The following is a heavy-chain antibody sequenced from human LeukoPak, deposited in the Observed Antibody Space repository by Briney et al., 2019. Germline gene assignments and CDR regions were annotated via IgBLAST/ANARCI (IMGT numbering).Heavy chain of an antibody. CDR1: GYTFTGYY. CDR2: INPNSGGT. CDR3: ARDMTVGTYYYDSSGYIP. D-gene: IGHD3-22*01. J-gene: IGHJ5*02. Sequence: GASVKVSCKASGYTFTGYYMHWVRQPPGQGLEWMGRINPNSGGTNYAQKFQGRVTMTRDTSISKAYMELSRLRSDDTAVYYCARDMTVGTYYYDSSGYIPWGQGTLVTVSS. V-gene: IGHV1-2*06.